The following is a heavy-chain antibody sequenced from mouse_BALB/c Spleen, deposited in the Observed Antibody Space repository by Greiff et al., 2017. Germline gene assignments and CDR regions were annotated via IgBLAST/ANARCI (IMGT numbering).Heavy chain of an antibody. D-gene: IGHD2-4*01. CDR3: ARHDYYDYGYAMDY. CDR1: GFTFSSYA. J-gene: IGHJ4*01. Sequence: EVKVMESGGGLVKPGGSLKLSCAASGFTFSSYAMSWVRQTPEKRLEWVATISSGGSYTYYPDSVKGRFTISRDNAKNTLYLQMSSLRSEDTAMYYCARHDYYDYGYAMDYWGQGTSVTVSS. CDR2: ISSGGSYT. V-gene: IGHV5-9-3*01.